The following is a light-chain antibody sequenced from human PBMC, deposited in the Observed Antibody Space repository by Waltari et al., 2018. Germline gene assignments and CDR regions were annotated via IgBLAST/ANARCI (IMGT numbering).Light chain of an antibody. CDR2: VNSDGSH. CDR3: QTGGFGIWV. Sequence: QLLLTQSPSASASLGASVKLTCTLSSGHSNYAIAWHQQQPDKGPRYLMKVNSDGSHIKGDGIPDRFSGSSSGAERYLTISSLQSEDEADYYCQTGGFGIWVFGGGTKLT. J-gene: IGLJ3*02. CDR1: SGHSNYA. V-gene: IGLV4-69*01.